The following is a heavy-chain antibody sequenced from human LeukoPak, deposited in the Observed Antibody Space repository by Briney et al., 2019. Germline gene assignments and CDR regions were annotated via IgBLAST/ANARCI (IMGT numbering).Heavy chain of an antibody. D-gene: IGHD3-9*01. CDR1: GFTFSSYG. J-gene: IGHJ6*02. CDR2: IRYDGSNK. Sequence: GGSLRLSCAASGFTFSSYGMHWVRQAPGKGLEWVAFIRYDGSNKYYADSVKGRFTISRDNAKNTLFLQMNTLRAEDTAVYYCTRDLMDYDVSTGLHHYYMDVWGQGTTVTVSS. CDR3: TRDLMDYDVSTGLHHYYMDV. V-gene: IGHV3-30*02.